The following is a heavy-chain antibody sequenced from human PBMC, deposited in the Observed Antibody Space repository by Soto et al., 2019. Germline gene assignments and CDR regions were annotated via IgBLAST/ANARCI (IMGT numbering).Heavy chain of an antibody. V-gene: IGHV3-33*01. D-gene: IGHD4-17*01. CDR2: IWYDGSNK. CDR1: GFTFSNYC. CDR3: AREDYGDSHDY. Sequence: PGVSLRLSFAASGFTFSNYCMHWVRQAPGKGLEWVAVIWYDGSNKYYADSVKGRFTISRDNSKNTLYLQMNSLRAEGTAVYYCAREDYGDSHDYWGQGTLVTVSS. J-gene: IGHJ4*02.